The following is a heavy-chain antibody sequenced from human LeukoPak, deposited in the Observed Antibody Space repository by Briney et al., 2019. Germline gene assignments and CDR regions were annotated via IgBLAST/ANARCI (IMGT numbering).Heavy chain of an antibody. J-gene: IGHJ3*02. Sequence: GGSLRLSCAASKFTFSDYSMSWVRQAPGKGLEWVSAISGSGGSTYYADSVKGRFTISRDNSKNTLYLQMNSLRAEDTAVYYCAKDEVVTLRSRAFDIWGQGAMVTVSS. CDR2: ISGSGGST. CDR3: AKDEVVTLRSRAFDI. CDR1: KFTFSDYS. V-gene: IGHV3-23*01. D-gene: IGHD4-23*01.